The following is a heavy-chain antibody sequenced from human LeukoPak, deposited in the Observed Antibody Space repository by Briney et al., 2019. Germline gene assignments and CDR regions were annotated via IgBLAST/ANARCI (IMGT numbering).Heavy chain of an antibody. J-gene: IGHJ4*01. Sequence: SETLSLTCTVSGGSISSSTYFWGWIRQPPGKGLEWIGSIYYYSGSTYYNPSLKSRVTISVDTSKNQFSLRLSSVTAADTAVYYCTKGGGSLAWWGHGTLVTVSS. D-gene: IGHD2-15*01. CDR2: IYYYSGST. CDR3: TKGGGSLAW. CDR1: GGSISSSTYF. V-gene: IGHV4-39*07.